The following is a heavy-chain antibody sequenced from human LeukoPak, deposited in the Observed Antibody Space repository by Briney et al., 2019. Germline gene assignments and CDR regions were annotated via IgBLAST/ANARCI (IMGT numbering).Heavy chain of an antibody. Sequence: ASVKVSCKASGYTFTSYGISWVRRAPGQGLEWMGWISAYNGNTNYAQKLQGRVTMTTDTSTSTAYMELRSLRSDDTAVYYCARDLGALAAAGTGASVYWGQGTLVTVSS. CDR2: ISAYNGNT. V-gene: IGHV1-18*01. D-gene: IGHD6-13*01. CDR3: ARDLGALAAAGTGASVY. J-gene: IGHJ4*02. CDR1: GYTFTSYG.